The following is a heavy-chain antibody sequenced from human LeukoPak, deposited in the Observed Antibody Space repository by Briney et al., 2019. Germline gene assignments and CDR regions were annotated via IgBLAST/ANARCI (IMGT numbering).Heavy chain of an antibody. CDR2: INPNSGGT. CDR3: ARGGNYYDISFDP. J-gene: IGHJ5*02. CDR1: GYTFTGYY. Sequence: ASVKVSCKASGYTFTGYYMHWVRQAPGQGLEWMGWINPNSGGTNYAQKFQGRVTITRDTSISTAYMGLSRLRSDDTAVYYCARGGNYYDISFDPWGQGTLVTVSS. V-gene: IGHV1-2*02. D-gene: IGHD3-22*01.